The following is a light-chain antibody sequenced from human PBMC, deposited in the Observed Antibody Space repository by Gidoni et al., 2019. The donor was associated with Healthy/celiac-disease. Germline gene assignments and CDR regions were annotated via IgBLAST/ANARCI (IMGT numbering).Light chain of an antibody. CDR1: SLRSYY. J-gene: IGLJ3*02. V-gene: IGLV3-19*01. CDR2: GKN. CDR3: NSRDSSGNRV. Sequence: SSELPHDPAVSVALGQTVRITCQGDSLRSYYASWYQQKPGQAPVLVIYGKNNRPSGIPDRFSGSSSGNTASLTITGAQAEDEADYYCNSRDSSGNRVFGGGTKLTVL.